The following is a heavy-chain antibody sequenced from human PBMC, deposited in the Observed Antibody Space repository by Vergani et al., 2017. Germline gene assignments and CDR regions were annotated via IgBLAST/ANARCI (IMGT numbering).Heavy chain of an antibody. CDR2: ISGSGGST. CDR1: GFTFSSYA. V-gene: IGHV3-23*01. CDR3: AKTFYGDLLPRYMDV. D-gene: IGHD4-17*01. J-gene: IGHJ6*03. Sequence: EVQLLESGGGLVQPGGSLRLSCAASGFTFSSYAMSWVRQAPGKGLEWGSAISGSGGSTYYADSVKGRFTISRDNSKNTLYLQMNSLRAEDTAVYYCAKTFYGDLLPRYMDVWGKGTTVTVSS.